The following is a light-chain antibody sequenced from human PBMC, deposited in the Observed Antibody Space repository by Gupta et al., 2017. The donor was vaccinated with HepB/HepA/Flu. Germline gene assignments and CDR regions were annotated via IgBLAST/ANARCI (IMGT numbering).Light chain of an antibody. V-gene: IGKV3-20*01. J-gene: IGKJ4*01. CDR3: HQYGSSSLS. Sequence: EIVLTQSPGTLSLSPGERATLSCRASQSVRSNYFAWYQQKPGQAPRLLIYGASSRATGIPDTFSGSGSGTDFTLTISRLEPEDFAVFYCHQYGSSSLSFGGGTTVEIK. CDR1: QSVRSNY. CDR2: GAS.